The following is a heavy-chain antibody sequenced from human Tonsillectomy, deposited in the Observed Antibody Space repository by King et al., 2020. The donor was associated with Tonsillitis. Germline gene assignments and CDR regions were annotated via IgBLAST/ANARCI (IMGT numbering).Heavy chain of an antibody. CDR2: INHSGSI. J-gene: IGHJ3*02. CDR1: GGSFSGYY. V-gene: IGHV4-34*01. Sequence: VQLQQWGAGLLKPSETLSLTCAVYGGSFSGYYWSWIRQPPGKGLEWIGEINHSGSINYNPSLKSRVTISVDTSKNHFSLKLSSVTAADTAVYYCARHYDDSVGDDPAHDGFDIWGQGTLVTVSS. D-gene: IGHD3-22*01. CDR3: ARHYDDSVGDDPAHDGFDI.